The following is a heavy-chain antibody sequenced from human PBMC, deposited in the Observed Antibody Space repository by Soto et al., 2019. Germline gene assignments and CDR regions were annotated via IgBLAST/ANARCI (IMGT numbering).Heavy chain of an antibody. CDR2: IYYSGTT. CDR1: GGSISSYY. J-gene: IGHJ4*02. V-gene: IGHV4-59*01. CDR3: ERYNSYAIDY. Sequence: PSETLSLTETVSGGSISSYYVSWIRQPPGKGLEWIANIYYSGTTDYNPSLASRVTLSVETSKNQFSLKMTSVTAADRDMYFCERYNSYAIDYWGRGTLVTVSS. D-gene: IGHD2-8*01.